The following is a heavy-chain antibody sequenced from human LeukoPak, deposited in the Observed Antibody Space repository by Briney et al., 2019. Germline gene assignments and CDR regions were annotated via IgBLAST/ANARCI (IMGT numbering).Heavy chain of an antibody. J-gene: IGHJ4*02. D-gene: IGHD3-22*01. V-gene: IGHV4-34*01. CDR1: SRSFNVHS. Sequence: MPSETLSLTCALDSRSFNVHSWSCIRQPPGKGLEWIGEINHSGSTNYNPSLKSRVTISVDTSKNQFSLKLSSVTAADTAVYYLGRRRHPCHYHSSGYIDYWGQGTLVTVSS. CDR2: INHSGST. CDR3: GRRRHPCHYHSSGYIDY.